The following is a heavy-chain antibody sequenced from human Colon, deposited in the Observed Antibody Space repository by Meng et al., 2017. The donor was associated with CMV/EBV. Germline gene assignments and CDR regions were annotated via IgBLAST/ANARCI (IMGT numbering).Heavy chain of an antibody. V-gene: IGHV3-21*01. CDR2: ISSDSSDI. CDR3: TRDVNWEFFDY. Sequence: GESLKISCAAPELTLSSYTMIWVRQAPGKGLEWVSSISSDSSDISYVDSVKGRFTISRDNAQNTLYLQMNSLRAEDTAVYYCTRDVNWEFFDYWGQGTLVTVSS. J-gene: IGHJ4*02. CDR1: ELTLSSYT. D-gene: IGHD7-27*01.